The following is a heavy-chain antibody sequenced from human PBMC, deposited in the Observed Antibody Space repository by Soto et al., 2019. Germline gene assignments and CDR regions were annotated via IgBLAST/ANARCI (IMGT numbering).Heavy chain of an antibody. Sequence: GGSLRLSCAASGFTFSSYWMSWVRQAPGKGLEWVANIKQDGSEKYYVDSVKGRFTISRDNAKNSLYLQMNSLRAEHTAVYYCARDSPGEWLPHYYYYGMDVWGQGTTVIVSS. V-gene: IGHV3-7*03. J-gene: IGHJ6*02. CDR3: ARDSPGEWLPHYYYYGMDV. CDR1: GFTFSSYW. D-gene: IGHD6-19*01. CDR2: IKQDGSEK.